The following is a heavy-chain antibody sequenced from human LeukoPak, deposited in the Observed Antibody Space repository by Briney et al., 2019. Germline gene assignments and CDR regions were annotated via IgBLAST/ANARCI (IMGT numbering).Heavy chain of an antibody. V-gene: IGHV3-7*01. CDR2: IKQDGSEK. CDR1: GFTFSSYW. Sequence: GGSLRLSCTASGFTFSSYWMSWVRQAPGKGLEWVANIKQDGSEKYYVDSVKGRFTISRDNAKNSLYLQMNSLRAEDTAVYYCARGRSMTTVFNYYYYMDVWGKGTTVTISS. D-gene: IGHD4-17*01. J-gene: IGHJ6*03. CDR3: ARGRSMTTVFNYYYYMDV.